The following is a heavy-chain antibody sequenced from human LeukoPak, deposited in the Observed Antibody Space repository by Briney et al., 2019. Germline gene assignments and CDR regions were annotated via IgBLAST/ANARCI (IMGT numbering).Heavy chain of an antibody. D-gene: IGHD3-10*01. V-gene: IGHV3-7*01. CDR1: GFTFSSYW. CDR2: IKQDGSEK. CDR3: ARARVRYAFDI. J-gene: IGHJ3*02. Sequence: GGXXRLSCAASGFTFSSYWMSWVRQAPGKELERVANIKQDGSEKYYVDSVKGRFTISRDNAKNSLYLQMNSLRAEDTAVYYCARARVRYAFDIWGQGTMVTVSS.